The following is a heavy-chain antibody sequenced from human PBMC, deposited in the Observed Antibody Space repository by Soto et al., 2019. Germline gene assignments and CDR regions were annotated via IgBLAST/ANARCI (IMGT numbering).Heavy chain of an antibody. CDR2: MKQDGSEK. CDR3: ATGKRFYYYAMDV. J-gene: IGHJ6*02. V-gene: IGHV3-7*01. CDR1: GFTFSNFW. Sequence: GGSLRLSCAASGFTFSNFWINWVRQAPGKGLEWVATMKQDGSEKYYVDSLKGRFAISGDKAKNSVSLQMNSLRVEDTAVYYCATGKRFYYYAMDVWGQGTRVIVSS.